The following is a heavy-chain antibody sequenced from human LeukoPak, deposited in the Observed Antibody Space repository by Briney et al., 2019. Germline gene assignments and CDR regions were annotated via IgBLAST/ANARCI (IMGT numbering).Heavy chain of an antibody. CDR2: IRPIFGTA. Sequence: LVKVCCKASRCTVSSYAISWVGRAAGQGGEGMGGIRPIFGTANYAQKLQGRVTITADKSTSTAYMELSSLRSEDTAVYYCAVHSASYSLGIQVDYWGQGNLVTVSS. J-gene: IGHJ4*02. D-gene: IGHD1-26*01. V-gene: IGHV1-69*06. CDR1: RCTVSSYA. CDR3: AVHSASYSLGIQVDY.